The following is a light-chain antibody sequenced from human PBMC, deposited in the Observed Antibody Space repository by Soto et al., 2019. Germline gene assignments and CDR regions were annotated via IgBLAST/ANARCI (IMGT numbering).Light chain of an antibody. CDR3: MQALQTPPT. J-gene: IGKJ5*01. CDR2: LGS. Sequence: DLVMTQSPLSLPVTPGEPASISCRSSQSLLHSKGYNYLDWYLQKPGQSPQLLIYLGSNRASGVPDRFNGSGSGTDFTLKISRVEAEDVGVYYCMQALQTPPTFGQGTRLEIK. V-gene: IGKV2-28*01. CDR1: QSLLHSKGYNY.